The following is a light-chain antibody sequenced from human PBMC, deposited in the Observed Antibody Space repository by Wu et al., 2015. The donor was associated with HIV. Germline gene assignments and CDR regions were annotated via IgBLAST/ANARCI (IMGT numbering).Light chain of an antibody. V-gene: IGKV3-15*01. CDR1: QSVSSK. J-gene: IGKJ2*01. CDR2: GAS. Sequence: EIVMTQSPATLSVSPGERATLSCRASQSVSSKLAWYQQKPGQAPRLLIYGASTRATGIPARFSGSGSGTEFTLTISSMQSEDFAVYYCQQYNNWPPYTFGQGTKVEIK. CDR3: QQYNNWPPYT.